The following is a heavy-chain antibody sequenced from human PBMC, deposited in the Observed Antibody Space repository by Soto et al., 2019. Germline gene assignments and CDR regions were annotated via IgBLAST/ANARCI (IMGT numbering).Heavy chain of an antibody. CDR1: GYSLTTYW. CDR3: ARSYRGRNIDV. J-gene: IGHJ6*02. V-gene: IGHV5-51*01. Sequence: KLSCKGSGYSLTTYWIAWVRPMPGKGLEWMGIIYPVDSDTRYSPSFQGQAIISADKSISTAYLSWSSLKASDTAMYYCARSYRGRNIDVWGQGTTVTVSS. D-gene: IGHD1-26*01. CDR2: IYPVDSDT.